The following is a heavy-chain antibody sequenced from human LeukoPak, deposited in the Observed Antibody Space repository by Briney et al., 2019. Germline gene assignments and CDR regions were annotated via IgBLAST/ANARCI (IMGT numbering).Heavy chain of an antibody. J-gene: IGHJ4*02. CDR2: IYYTGNT. Sequence: SETLSLTCSVSGGSISSYYRSWIRQPPGKGLEWIGYIYYTGNTNYNPSLKSRVTISVDTSKNQFSLKLTSVTAADTAVYYCARRYGGYSNFDYWGQGTLVTVSS. V-gene: IGHV4-59*08. CDR1: GGSISSYY. D-gene: IGHD5-12*01. CDR3: ARRYGGYSNFDY.